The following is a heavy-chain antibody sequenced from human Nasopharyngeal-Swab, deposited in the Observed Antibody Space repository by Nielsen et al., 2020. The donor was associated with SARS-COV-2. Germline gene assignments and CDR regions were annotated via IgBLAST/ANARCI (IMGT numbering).Heavy chain of an antibody. Sequence: ASVKVSCKASGYTFTSHYMHWVRQAPAQGLEWMGIINPSAGSTGYAQKFQGRATMTRDTSTSTVYMEVSSLRSEDTAVYYCAKEIAVVGPGELWGQGTLVTVSS. V-gene: IGHV1-46*01. CDR2: INPSAGST. D-gene: IGHD6-19*01. CDR1: GYTFTSHY. CDR3: AKEIAVVGPGEL. J-gene: IGHJ4*02.